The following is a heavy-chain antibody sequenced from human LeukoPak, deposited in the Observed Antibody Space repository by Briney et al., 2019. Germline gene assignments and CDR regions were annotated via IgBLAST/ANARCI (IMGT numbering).Heavy chain of an antibody. Sequence: GSLILSCAASGFNSSNYWMHWIRQGPGKGLVWVSRIDSDGSSTNYADSVKGRFTISRDSAKNTLYLQMNSLRAEDTAVYYCARGGGSYGWFDPWGQGTLVTVSS. CDR3: ARGGGSYGWFDP. D-gene: IGHD3-16*01. CDR1: GFNSSNYW. V-gene: IGHV3-74*01. J-gene: IGHJ5*02. CDR2: IDSDGSST.